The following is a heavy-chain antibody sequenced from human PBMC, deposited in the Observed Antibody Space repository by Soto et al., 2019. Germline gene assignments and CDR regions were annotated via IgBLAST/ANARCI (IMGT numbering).Heavy chain of an antibody. CDR1: GGSIRSYY. Sequence: WETLAITCTVYGGSIRSYYWSWIRQPPGKGLEWIGYIYYSGSTNYNPSLKSRVTISVDTSKNQFSLKLSSVTAADTAVYYCARDRDYGSGGDAFDIWGQGTMVTVSS. D-gene: IGHD3-10*01. CDR3: ARDRDYGSGGDAFDI. J-gene: IGHJ3*02. V-gene: IGHV4-59*01. CDR2: IYYSGST.